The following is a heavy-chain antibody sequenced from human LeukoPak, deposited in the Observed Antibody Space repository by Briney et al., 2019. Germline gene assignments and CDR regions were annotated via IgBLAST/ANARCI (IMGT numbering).Heavy chain of an antibody. V-gene: IGHV1-2*02. CDR3: ARDLPPSIAARPLELYYYYYYGMDV. Sequence: ASVKVSCKASGYTFTGYYMHWVRQAPGQGLEWMGWINPNSGGTNYAQKFQGRVTMTRDTSISTAYMELSRLRSDDTAVYHCARDLPPSIAARPLELYYYYYYGMDVWGQGTTVTVSS. D-gene: IGHD6-6*01. J-gene: IGHJ6*02. CDR2: INPNSGGT. CDR1: GYTFTGYY.